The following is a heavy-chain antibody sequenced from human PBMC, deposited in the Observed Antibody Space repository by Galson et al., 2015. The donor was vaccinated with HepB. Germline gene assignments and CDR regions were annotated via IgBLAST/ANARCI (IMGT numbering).Heavy chain of an antibody. V-gene: IGHV3-30*18. CDR1: GFTFSSYG. CDR3: AKDLAPLYSSSFGVDP. J-gene: IGHJ5*02. D-gene: IGHD6-13*01. CDR2: ISYDGSNK. Sequence: SLRLSCAASGFTFSSYGMHWVRQAPDKGLEWVAVISYDGSNKYYADSVKGRFTISRDNSKNTLYLQMNSLRAEDTAVYYCAKDLAPLYSSSFGVDPWGQGTLVTVSS.